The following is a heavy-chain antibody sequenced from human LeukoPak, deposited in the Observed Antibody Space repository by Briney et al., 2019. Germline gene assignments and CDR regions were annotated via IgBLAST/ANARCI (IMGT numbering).Heavy chain of an antibody. D-gene: IGHD3-10*01. V-gene: IGHV4-31*03. CDR1: GGSISSGGYY. J-gene: IGHJ4*02. Sequence: PSETLSLTCTVSGGSISSGGYYWSWIRQHPGKGLEWIGYIYYSGSTYYNPSPKSRVTISVDTSKNQFSLKLSSVTAADTAVYYCARDAVWFGESNDYWGQGTLVTVSS. CDR2: IYYSGST. CDR3: ARDAVWFGESNDY.